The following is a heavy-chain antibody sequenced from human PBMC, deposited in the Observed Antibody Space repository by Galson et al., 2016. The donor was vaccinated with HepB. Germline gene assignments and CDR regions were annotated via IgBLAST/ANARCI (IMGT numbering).Heavy chain of an antibody. Sequence: QSGAEVKKPGESLKISCKASGYTFTSYWIGWVRQMPGKGLEWIGIIYPGDSNIKYNPSFQGQVTISADKSINTAYLQWGSLKASDTAMYYCARPGYSSTWVDSWGQGTLVTVSP. V-gene: IGHV5-51*01. CDR2: IYPGDSNI. D-gene: IGHD6-6*01. CDR1: GYTFTSYW. CDR3: ARPGYSSTWVDS. J-gene: IGHJ4*02.